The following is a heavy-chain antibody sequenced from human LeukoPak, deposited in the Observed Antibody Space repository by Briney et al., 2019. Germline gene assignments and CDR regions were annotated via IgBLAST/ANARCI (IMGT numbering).Heavy chain of an antibody. Sequence: SETLSLTCTVSGGSISSGSYYWSWIRQPAGKGLEWIGRIYTSGSTNYNPSLKSRVTISVDTSKNQFSLKLSPVTAADTAVYYCARDLYYYGSETLFDYWGQGTLVTVSS. V-gene: IGHV4-61*02. CDR1: GGSISSGSYY. CDR2: IYTSGST. D-gene: IGHD3-10*01. J-gene: IGHJ4*02. CDR3: ARDLYYYGSETLFDY.